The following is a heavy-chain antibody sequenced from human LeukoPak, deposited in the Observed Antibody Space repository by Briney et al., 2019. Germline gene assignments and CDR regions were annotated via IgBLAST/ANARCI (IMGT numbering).Heavy chain of an antibody. D-gene: IGHD3-10*01. CDR2: IYYSGST. CDR1: GGSISSGDYY. V-gene: IGHV4-31*03. J-gene: IGHJ3*02. CDR3: ARTFYYGSGSLDAFDI. Sequence: SQTLSLTCTVSGGSISSGDYYWSWIRQHPGKGLEWIGYIYYSGSTYYNPSLKSRVTISLDTSNNQFSLRLSSVTAADTAVYYCARTFYYGSGSLDAFDIWGQGTVVTVSS.